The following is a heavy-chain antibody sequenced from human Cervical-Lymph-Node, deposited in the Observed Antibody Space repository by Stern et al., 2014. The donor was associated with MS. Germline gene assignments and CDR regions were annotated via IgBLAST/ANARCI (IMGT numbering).Heavy chain of an antibody. Sequence: VQLVESGAEVKKPGSSVKVSCKASGGTFSNYAINWVRQAPGQGLEWMGDIVPIFGTANYAQKFQGRVTMTSETSTTTAYMELRSLRSDDTAIYFCARYDSGSADFWGQGTLVTVSS. CDR3: ARYDSGSADF. CDR1: GGTFSNYA. CDR2: IVPIFGTA. D-gene: IGHD6-19*01. V-gene: IGHV1-69*06. J-gene: IGHJ4*02.